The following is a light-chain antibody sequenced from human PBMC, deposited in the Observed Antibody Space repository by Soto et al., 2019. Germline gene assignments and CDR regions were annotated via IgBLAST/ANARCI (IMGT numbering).Light chain of an antibody. CDR3: QQSYSTPLT. V-gene: IGKV1-39*01. CDR2: TAS. Sequence: DIQMTQSPSSLSASVGDRVTITCRASQSISSYLNWYQQKPGKAPKLLIYTASSLQSGVPSRFSGSGSGTDFTLTNSSLQPEDFATYYCQQSYSTPLTCGGGTKVEIK. J-gene: IGKJ4*01. CDR1: QSISSY.